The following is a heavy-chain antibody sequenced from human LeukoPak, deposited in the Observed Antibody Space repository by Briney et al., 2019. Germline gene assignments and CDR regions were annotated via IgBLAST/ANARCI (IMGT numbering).Heavy chain of an antibody. CDR3: ARRVTTDDAFDI. J-gene: IGHJ3*02. D-gene: IGHD4-17*01. CDR1: EYSFTTYW. V-gene: IGHV5-10-1*01. Sequence: GESLKISCKASEYSFTTYWINWVRQMPGKGLEWMGRIDPSDSYTNYSPSFQGHVTISADKSISTAYLQWSSLKASDTAMCYCARRVTTDDAFDIWGQGTMVTVSS. CDR2: IDPSDSYT.